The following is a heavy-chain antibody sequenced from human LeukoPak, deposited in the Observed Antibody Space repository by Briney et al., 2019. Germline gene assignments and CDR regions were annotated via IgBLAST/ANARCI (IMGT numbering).Heavy chain of an antibody. V-gene: IGHV4-59*01. CDR2: IYYSGST. J-gene: IGHJ5*02. CDR1: GGSISSYY. CDR3: ARGEVYGDYGPGSWFDP. Sequence: SETLSLTCTASGGSISSYYRSWIRQPPGKGLEWIGYIYYSGSTNYNPSLKSRVTISVDTSKNQFSLKLSSVTAADTAVYYCARGEVYGDYGPGSWFDPWGQGTLVTVSS. D-gene: IGHD4-17*01.